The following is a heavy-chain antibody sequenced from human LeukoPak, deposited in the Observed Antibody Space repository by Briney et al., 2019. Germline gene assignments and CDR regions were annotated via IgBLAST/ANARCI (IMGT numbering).Heavy chain of an antibody. CDR1: GDSMSRNY. Sequence: PSETLSLTCTVSGDSMSRNYWSGIRQSPGKGLEWIGYIYYRGGTNYNPSLRGRVTLSVDTSKSQVSLRVNSVTAADTAVYYCASSDCSSSGCQIFGSEAFDFWGPGTLVTVSS. V-gene: IGHV4-59*01. D-gene: IGHD2-2*01. CDR2: IYYRGGT. CDR3: ASSDCSSSGCQIFGSEAFDF. J-gene: IGHJ1*01.